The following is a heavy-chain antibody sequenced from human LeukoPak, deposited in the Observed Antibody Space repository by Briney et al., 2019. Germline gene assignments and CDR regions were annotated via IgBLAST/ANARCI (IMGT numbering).Heavy chain of an antibody. V-gene: IGHV1-2*04. CDR1: GYTFTGYY. J-gene: IGHJ3*02. Sequence: VASVKASCKASGYTFTGYYMNWVRQAPGQGLEWMGWINPNSGGTNYAQKFQGWVTMTRDTSISTAYMELSRLRSDDTAVYYCARALNDAFDIWGQGTMVTVSS. CDR2: INPNSGGT. CDR3: ARALNDAFDI.